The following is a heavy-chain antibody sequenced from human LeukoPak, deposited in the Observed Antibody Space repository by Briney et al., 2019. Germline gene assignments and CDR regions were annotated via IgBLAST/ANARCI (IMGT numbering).Heavy chain of an antibody. Sequence: SETLSLTCTVSGGSISSYYWSWIRQPPGKGLEWIGYIYYSGSTYYNPSLKSRVTISVDTSKNQFSLKLSSVTAADTAVYYCARGRNWFDPWGQGTLVTVSS. CDR2: IYYSGST. J-gene: IGHJ5*02. CDR1: GGSISSYY. CDR3: ARGRNWFDP. V-gene: IGHV4-59*12.